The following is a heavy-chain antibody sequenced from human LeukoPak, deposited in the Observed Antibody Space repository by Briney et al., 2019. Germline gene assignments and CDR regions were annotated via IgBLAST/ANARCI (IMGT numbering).Heavy chain of an antibody. V-gene: IGHV4-59*08. CDR1: GASISSDY. CDR3: AVMYSSSWYWFDL. Sequence: SETLSLTCTVSGASISSDYWNWIRQPPGKGLEWIGYIYYSGSTNYNPSLKSRVTISVDTSKNQFSLKLSSVTAADTAVYYCAVMYSSSWYWFDLWGQGTLVTVSS. CDR2: IYYSGST. D-gene: IGHD6-13*01. J-gene: IGHJ5*02.